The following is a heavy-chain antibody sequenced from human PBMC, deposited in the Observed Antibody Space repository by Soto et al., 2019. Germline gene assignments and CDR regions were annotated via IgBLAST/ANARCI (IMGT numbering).Heavy chain of an antibody. V-gene: IGHV4-4*02. D-gene: IGHD6-19*01. Sequence: ASETLSLTCAVSGGSTSSSNWWSWVRQPPGKGLEWIGEIYHSGSTNYNPSLKSRVTISVDKSKNQFSLKLSSVTAADTAVYYCARCSTIAVADNWFDPWGQGTLVTVSS. CDR3: ARCSTIAVADNWFDP. CDR2: IYHSGST. J-gene: IGHJ5*02. CDR1: GGSTSSSNW.